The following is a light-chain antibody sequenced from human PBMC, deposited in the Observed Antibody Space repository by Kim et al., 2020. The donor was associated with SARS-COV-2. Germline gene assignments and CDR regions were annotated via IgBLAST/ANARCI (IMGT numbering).Light chain of an antibody. CDR3: SSYAGSSLYV. Sequence: QSALTQPPSASGSPGQSVTISCTGTSSDVGGYNYVSWYQQHPGKAPKLMIYEVSKWPSGVPDRFSGSKSGNTASLTVSGLQAEDDADYYCSSYAGSSLYVFGAGTKVTVL. CDR1: SSDVGGYNY. V-gene: IGLV2-8*01. J-gene: IGLJ1*01. CDR2: EVS.